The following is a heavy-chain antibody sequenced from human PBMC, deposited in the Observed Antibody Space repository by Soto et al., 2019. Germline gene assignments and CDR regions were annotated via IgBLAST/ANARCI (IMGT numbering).Heavy chain of an antibody. D-gene: IGHD1-26*01. CDR3: AKGYRQRRGYSGSYSPGYYYYGMDV. CDR1: GGSFSGYY. J-gene: IGHJ6*02. CDR2: INHSGST. Sequence: TWETLSLTCAVYGGSFSGYYWSWIRQPPGKGLEWIGEINHSGSTNYNPSLKSRVTISVDTSKNQFSLKLSSVTAEDTAVYYCAKGYRQRRGYSGSYSPGYYYYGMDVWGQGTTVTVSS. V-gene: IGHV4-34*01.